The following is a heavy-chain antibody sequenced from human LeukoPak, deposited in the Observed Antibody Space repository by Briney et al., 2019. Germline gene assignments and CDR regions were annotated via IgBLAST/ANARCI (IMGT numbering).Heavy chain of an antibody. J-gene: IGHJ5*02. CDR3: ARRQRGWSHWFDP. Sequence: PSETLSLTCTVSGGSISSGGYYWSWIRQPPGKGLEWIGEINHSGSTNYNPSLKSRVTISVDTSKNQFSLKLSSVTAADTAVYYCARRQRGWSHWFDPWGQGTLVTVSS. D-gene: IGHD6-19*01. CDR1: GGSISSGGYY. V-gene: IGHV4-39*07. CDR2: INHSGST.